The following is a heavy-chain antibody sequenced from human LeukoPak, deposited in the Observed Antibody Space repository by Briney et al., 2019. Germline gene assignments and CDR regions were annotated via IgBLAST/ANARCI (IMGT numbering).Heavy chain of an antibody. Sequence: SETLSLTCTVSGGSISSYYWSWIRQPPGKGLEWIGYVYYSGSTNYNPSLMGRVTISVDTSKNQFSLKLSSVTAADTAVYYCAGDMDAGIFDYWGQGTLVTVSS. CDR3: AGDMDAGIFDY. CDR1: GGSISSYY. CDR2: VYYSGST. J-gene: IGHJ4*02. D-gene: IGHD1-26*01. V-gene: IGHV4-59*01.